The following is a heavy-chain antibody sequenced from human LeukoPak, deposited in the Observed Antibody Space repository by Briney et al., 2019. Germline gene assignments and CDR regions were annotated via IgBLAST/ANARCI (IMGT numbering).Heavy chain of an antibody. D-gene: IGHD4-17*01. CDR3: TTEHLTTVTTIDY. Sequence: GGSLRLSCAASGFTFDDYAMHWVRQAPGKGLEWVGRIKSKTDGGTTDYAAPVKGRFTISRDDSKNTLYLQMNSLKTEDTAVYYCTTEHLTTVTTIDYWGQGTLVTVSS. CDR2: IKSKTDGGTT. V-gene: IGHV3-15*07. J-gene: IGHJ4*02. CDR1: GFTFDDYA.